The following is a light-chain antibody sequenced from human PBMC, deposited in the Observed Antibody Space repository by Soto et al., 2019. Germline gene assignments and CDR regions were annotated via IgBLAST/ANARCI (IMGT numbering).Light chain of an antibody. CDR1: SSDVGSSNL. Sequence: QSALTQPASVSGSPGQSITISCTGTSSDVGSSNLVSWYQQHPGKAPKVIIYEGSKRPSGVSNRFSGSMSANTASLTISGLQAEDEANYYCCSFVGSNTYVFGTGTKLTVL. J-gene: IGLJ1*01. V-gene: IGLV2-23*01. CDR3: CSFVGSNTYV. CDR2: EGS.